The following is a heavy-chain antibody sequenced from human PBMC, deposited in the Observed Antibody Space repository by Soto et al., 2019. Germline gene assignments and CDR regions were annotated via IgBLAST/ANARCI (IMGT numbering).Heavy chain of an antibody. D-gene: IGHD2-8*01. CDR2: VSDSSSRI. CDR3: ARSPSPRCCDS. J-gene: IGHJ4*02. V-gene: IGHV3-48*02. Sequence: EVQLVESGGGLVQPGGSLRLSCAASGFTFSDYNMNWVRQAPGKGLEWVSYVSDSSSRIYYADSVKGRFNISRDNAKNSLFLQMHSLRDEDTAVYYCARSPSPRCCDSWGQGTLVTVSS. CDR1: GFTFSDYN.